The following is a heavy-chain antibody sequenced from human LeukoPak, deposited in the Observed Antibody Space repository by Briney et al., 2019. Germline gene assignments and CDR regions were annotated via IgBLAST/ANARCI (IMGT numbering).Heavy chain of an antibody. V-gene: IGHV3-53*01. CDR1: GFTVSVNS. J-gene: IGHJ4*02. CDR3: ARRAGEYSHPYDY. Sequence: PGGSLRLSCTVSGFTVSVNSMSWVRQAPGKGLEWVSFIYSGGNIHYSDSVKGRFTISRDNSKNTLYLQMNSLRAEDTAVYYCARRAGEYSHPYDYWGQGTLVTVSS. D-gene: IGHD2/OR15-2a*01. CDR2: IYSGGNI.